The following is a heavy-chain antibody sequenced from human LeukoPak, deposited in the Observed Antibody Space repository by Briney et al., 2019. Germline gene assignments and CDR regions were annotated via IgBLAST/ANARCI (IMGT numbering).Heavy chain of an antibody. CDR2: MNPNSGNT. D-gene: IGHD2-2*01. CDR1: GYTFTSYD. J-gene: IGHJ6*02. CDR3: ARDGRYCSSTSCYSSDGMDV. Sequence: ASVKVSCKASGYTFTSYDINWVRQATGQGLEWMGWMNPNSGNTGYAQKFQGRVTMTRNTSISTAYMELSSLRSEDTAVYYCARDGRYCSSTSCYSSDGMDVWGQGTTVTVSS. V-gene: IGHV1-8*01.